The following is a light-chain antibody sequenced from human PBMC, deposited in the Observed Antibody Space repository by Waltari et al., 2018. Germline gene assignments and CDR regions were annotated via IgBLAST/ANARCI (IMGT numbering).Light chain of an antibody. CDR2: EVS. CDR1: SPNVGSYPL. V-gene: IGLV2-23*02. J-gene: IGLJ1*01. CDR3: CAFAGRGFYV. Sequence: SALTQPASVSGSPGQSITISCTEPSPNVGSYPLLSWYQRHPGGAPKLLIYEVSERPSGVSIRFSGSKSGKTASLTISGLQPEDEADYYCCAFAGRGFYVFGTGTQVTVL.